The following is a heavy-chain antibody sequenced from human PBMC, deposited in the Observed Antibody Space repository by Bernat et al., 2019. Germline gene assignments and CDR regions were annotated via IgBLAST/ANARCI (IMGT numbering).Heavy chain of an antibody. D-gene: IGHD3-10*01. V-gene: IGHV3-33*01. CDR2: IWYDGTNN. CDR1: GFTFSRYH. Sequence: QVQLVESGGGVVQPGRPLRPSCAASGFTFSRYHMHWVRQAPGRGREWVAVIWYDGTNNFYADSVKGRFTISRDNSKNTLYLQMNSLRAEDTAVYYCARDLKVQGVITPSGYFDYWGQGTLVTVSS. J-gene: IGHJ4*02. CDR3: ARDLKVQGVITPSGYFDY.